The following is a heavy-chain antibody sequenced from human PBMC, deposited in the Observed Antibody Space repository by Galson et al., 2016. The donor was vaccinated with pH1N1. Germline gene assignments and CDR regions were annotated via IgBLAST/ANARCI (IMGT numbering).Heavy chain of an antibody. Sequence: SLRLSCAASGFSLSSYSMNWVRQAPGKGLEWVSYISRSVTNIYYAGSVKGRFTISRDTAKKPLYLQMDSLRLDDTAVYFCARDLGYAYGFYYYYYMDVWGKGTTVTVSS. D-gene: IGHD5-18*01. CDR1: GFSLSSYS. CDR2: ISRSVTNI. CDR3: ARDLGYAYGFYYYYYMDV. J-gene: IGHJ6*03. V-gene: IGHV3-48*04.